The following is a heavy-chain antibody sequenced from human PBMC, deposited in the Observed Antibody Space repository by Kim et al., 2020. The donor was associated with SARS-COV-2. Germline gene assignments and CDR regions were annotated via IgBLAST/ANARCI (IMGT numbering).Heavy chain of an antibody. V-gene: IGHV3-21*01. CDR1: GFTFSSYS. D-gene: IGHD2-2*01. J-gene: IGHJ6*02. CDR3: ARDPDFPHCSSTSCLTRAGMDV. Sequence: GGSLRLSCAASGFTFSSYSMNWVRQAPGKGLEWVSSISSSSSYIYYADSVKGRFTISRDNAKNSLYLQMNSLRAEDTAVYYCARDPDFPHCSSTSCLTRAGMDVWGQGTTVTVSS. CDR2: ISSSSSYI.